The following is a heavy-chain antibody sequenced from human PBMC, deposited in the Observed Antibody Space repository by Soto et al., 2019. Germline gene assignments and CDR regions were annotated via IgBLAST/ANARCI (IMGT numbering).Heavy chain of an antibody. CDR2: IIPIFGTA. J-gene: IGHJ6*02. D-gene: IGHD6-6*01. V-gene: IGHV1-69*12. CDR3: ARDYALSIAARLGYYYYGMDV. CDR1: GGTFSSYA. Sequence: QVQLVQSGAEVKKPGSSVKVSCKASGGTFSSYAISWVRQAPGQGLEWMGGIIPIFGTANYAQKFQGRVTITADESTSTAYMELSSLRSEDTAVYYCARDYALSIAARLGYYYYGMDVWGQGTTVTVSS.